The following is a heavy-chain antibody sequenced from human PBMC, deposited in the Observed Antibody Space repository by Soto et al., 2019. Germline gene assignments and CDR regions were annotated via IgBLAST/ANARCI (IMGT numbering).Heavy chain of an antibody. V-gene: IGHV3-53*02. CDR3: GSDSESSGHLDAFDL. D-gene: IGHD6-19*01. J-gene: IGHJ3*01. CDR2: IYPGGST. Sequence: EVQLVETGGGLIQPGGSLRLSCAASGFTVSSNFMTWVRQAPGKGLEWVSVIYPGGSTSYAESVKGRFTISSDNSKSTVDRQMGSLSGEATAVYYCGSDSESSGHLDAFDLWGRGRTVIVS. CDR1: GFTVSSNF.